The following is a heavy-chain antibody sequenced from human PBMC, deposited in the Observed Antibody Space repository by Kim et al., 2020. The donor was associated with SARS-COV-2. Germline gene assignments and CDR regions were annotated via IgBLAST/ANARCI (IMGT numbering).Heavy chain of an antibody. V-gene: IGHV3-7*04. CDR3: ARVGYSSSWDVPHYFDY. J-gene: IGHJ4*02. D-gene: IGHD6-13*01. Sequence: SVKGRCTLSRDNAKNSLYLQMTSLRAEDTAVYYCARVGYSSSWDVPHYFDYWGQGTLVTVSS.